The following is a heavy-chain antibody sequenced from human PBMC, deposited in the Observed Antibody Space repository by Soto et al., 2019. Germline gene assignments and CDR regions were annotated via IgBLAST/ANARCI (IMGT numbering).Heavy chain of an antibody. J-gene: IGHJ5*02. Sequence: TSETLSLTCAVSSYSISGGFYWAWIRQPPGKGLEWIGNIYHSGSAHYNPSLKSRVTMSVDTSKNKFSLRLTSGTAADTAVYYCARVTIFEYWFDPWGQGILVTVSS. D-gene: IGHD3-3*01. CDR2: IYHSGSA. V-gene: IGHV4-38-2*01. CDR3: ARVTIFEYWFDP. CDR1: SYSISGGFY.